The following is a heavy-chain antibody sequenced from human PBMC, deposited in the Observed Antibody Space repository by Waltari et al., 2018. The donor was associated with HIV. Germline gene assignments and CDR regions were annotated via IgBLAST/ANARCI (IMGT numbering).Heavy chain of an antibody. CDR2: ISSSSSTI. D-gene: IGHD6-19*01. CDR3: ARGTNSGWYPY. J-gene: IGHJ4*02. Sequence: EVQLVESGGGLVQPGGSLRLSCAASGFTFSSYSMNWVRQAPGKGREWVSYISSSSSTIYYADSVKGRFTISRDNAKNSLYLQMNSLRAEDTAVYYCARGTNSGWYPYWGQGTLVTVSS. CDR1: GFTFSSYS. V-gene: IGHV3-48*01.